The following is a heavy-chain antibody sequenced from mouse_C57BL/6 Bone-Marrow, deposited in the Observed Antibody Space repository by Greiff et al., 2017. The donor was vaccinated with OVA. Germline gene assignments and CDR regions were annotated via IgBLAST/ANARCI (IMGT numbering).Heavy chain of an antibody. CDR3: ARRGVITPDWYFDV. V-gene: IGHV1-81*01. D-gene: IGHD1-1*01. CDR2: LYPRSGNT. Sequence: VQLQQSGAELARPGASVKLSCKASGYTFTSYGISWVKQRTGQGLEWIGELYPRSGNTYYNEKFKGKATLTVATSSSTASMQLSSLTSEDSAVYCCARRGVITPDWYFDVWGTGTTVTVSS. J-gene: IGHJ1*03. CDR1: GYTFTSYG.